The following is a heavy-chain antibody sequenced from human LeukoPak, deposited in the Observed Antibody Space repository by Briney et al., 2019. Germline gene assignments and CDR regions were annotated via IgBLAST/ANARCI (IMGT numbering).Heavy chain of an antibody. V-gene: IGHV4-39*07. J-gene: IGHJ6*03. CDR3: ARAASEPPNAYCYYMDV. CDR2: IYYSGSP. CDR1: GGSISSSSYY. Sequence: PSETLSLTCTVSGGSISSSSYYWGWLRQPPGRGLEWIGSIYYSGSPYYNPSLKSRVTISVDTSKNQFSLKLSSVTAADTAVYYCARAASEPPNAYCYYMDVWGKGTTVTVSS.